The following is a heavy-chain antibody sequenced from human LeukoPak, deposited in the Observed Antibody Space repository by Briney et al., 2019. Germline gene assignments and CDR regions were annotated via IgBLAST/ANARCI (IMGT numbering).Heavy chain of an antibody. CDR2: INPNSGDT. J-gene: IGHJ4*02. Sequence: ASVKSSCKASGYPPTVYSFPWGRQAPGQGLGWLGRINPNSGDTNFAQKFQGRVTMIRDTSISTAYMDLSGLRPDDTAVYYCATASSYGAHYFDYWGQGTLVTVSS. V-gene: IGHV1-2*06. CDR3: ATASSYGAHYFDY. D-gene: IGHD4/OR15-4a*01. CDR1: GYPPTVYS.